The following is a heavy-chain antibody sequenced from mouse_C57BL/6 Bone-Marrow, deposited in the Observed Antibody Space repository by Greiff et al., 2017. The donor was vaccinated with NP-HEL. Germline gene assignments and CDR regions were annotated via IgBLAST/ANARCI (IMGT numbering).Heavy chain of an antibody. D-gene: IGHD1-1*01. Sequence: VQLQQPGAELVKPGASVKLSCKASGYTFTSYWMHWVKQRPGQGLEWIGMIHPNSGSTNYNEKFKSKATLTVDKSSSTAYMQLSSLTSEDSAVYYCARGDITTVVATGFDYWGQGTTLTVSS. CDR1: GYTFTSYW. J-gene: IGHJ2*01. CDR3: ARGDITTVVATGFDY. V-gene: IGHV1-64*01. CDR2: IHPNSGST.